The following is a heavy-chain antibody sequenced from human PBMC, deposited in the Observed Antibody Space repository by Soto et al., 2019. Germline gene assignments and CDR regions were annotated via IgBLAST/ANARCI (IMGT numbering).Heavy chain of an antibody. D-gene: IGHD3-10*01. Sequence: QVQLVQSGSEVTKPGSSVKVSCKVSGGTFSSFAISWVRQAPGQGLEWIGGIIPAIGTPDPAPKFRGRVTITADESTSTAYLDLSSLTSTDTAAYFWARDYGRQAPGLWGQGTKVTVSS. CDR1: GGTFSSFA. J-gene: IGHJ3*01. V-gene: IGHV1-69*01. CDR2: IIPAIGTP. CDR3: ARDYGRQAPGL.